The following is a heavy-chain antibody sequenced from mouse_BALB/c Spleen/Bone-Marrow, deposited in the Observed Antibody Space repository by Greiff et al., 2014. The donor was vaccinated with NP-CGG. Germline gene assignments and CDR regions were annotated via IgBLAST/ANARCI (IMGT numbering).Heavy chain of an antibody. D-gene: IGHD2-2*01. CDR3: AWGWLPSYAMDY. Sequence: VQLQQSGAELVKPGASVKLSCTASGFNIKDTYMHWVKQRPEQGLEWIGRIDPANGNTKYDPKFQGKATITADTSSNTAYLQLSSLTSEDTAVYYCAWGWLPSYAMDYWGQGTSVTVSS. V-gene: IGHV14-3*02. CDR1: GFNIKDTY. J-gene: IGHJ4*01. CDR2: IDPANGNT.